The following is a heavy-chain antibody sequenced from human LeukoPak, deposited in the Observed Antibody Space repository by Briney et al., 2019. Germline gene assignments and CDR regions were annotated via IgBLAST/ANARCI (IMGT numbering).Heavy chain of an antibody. CDR1: GGSISSSSYY. CDR3: ARDRRIYTAADRTNNWFDP. Sequence: SETLSLTCTVSGGSISSSSYYWRWIRQPPAKGLEWIGSLCYSGRPSYHPSLKSRVTISVDTSKNPFSLKLSSVTAADTAVYYCARDRRIYTAADRTNNWFDPWGQGTLVTVSS. D-gene: IGHD6-13*01. J-gene: IGHJ5*02. V-gene: IGHV4-39*07. CDR2: LCYSGRP.